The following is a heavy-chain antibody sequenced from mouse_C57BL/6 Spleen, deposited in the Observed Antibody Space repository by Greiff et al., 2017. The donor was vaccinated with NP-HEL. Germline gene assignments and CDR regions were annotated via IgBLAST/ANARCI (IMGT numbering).Heavy chain of an antibody. Sequence: QVQLQQPGAELVRPGTSVKLSCKASGYTFTSYWMHWVKQRPGQGLEWIGVIDPSDSYTNYNQKFKGKATLTVDTSSSTAYMQLSSLTSEDSAVYYCARLADGYSYFDYWGQGTTLTVSS. CDR3: ARLADGYSYFDY. V-gene: IGHV1-59*01. D-gene: IGHD2-3*01. CDR2: IDPSDSYT. J-gene: IGHJ2*01. CDR1: GYTFTSYW.